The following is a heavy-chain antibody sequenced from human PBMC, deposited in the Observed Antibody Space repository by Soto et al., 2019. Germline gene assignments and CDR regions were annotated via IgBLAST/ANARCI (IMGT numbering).Heavy chain of an antibody. CDR1: GFTFSNYA. V-gene: IGHV3-23*01. Sequence: PGGSLRLSCEASGFTFSNYAMSWVRQAPGKGLEWVSAISGGSAAPYYVDSVKGRFTISRDNIKITLYLQMNNLRAEDTGVYYCAKDMSYNSKPEAPGGIDYWGQGILVTVSS. J-gene: IGHJ4*02. D-gene: IGHD6-13*01. CDR2: ISGGSAAP. CDR3: AKDMSYNSKPEAPGGIDY.